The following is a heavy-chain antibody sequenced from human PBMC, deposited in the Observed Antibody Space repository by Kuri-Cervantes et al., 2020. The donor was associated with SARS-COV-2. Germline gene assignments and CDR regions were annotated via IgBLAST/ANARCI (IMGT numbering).Heavy chain of an antibody. Sequence: GGSLRLSCAASGFTFSSYWMSWVRQAPGKGLEWVANIKQDGSEKYYVDSAKGRFTISRDNAKNTLYLQMNSLRAEDTAVYYCARVNDVIAARLHDAFDIWGQGTMVTVSS. J-gene: IGHJ3*02. V-gene: IGHV3-7*04. CDR2: IKQDGSEK. CDR1: GFTFSSYW. D-gene: IGHD6-6*01. CDR3: ARVNDVIAARLHDAFDI.